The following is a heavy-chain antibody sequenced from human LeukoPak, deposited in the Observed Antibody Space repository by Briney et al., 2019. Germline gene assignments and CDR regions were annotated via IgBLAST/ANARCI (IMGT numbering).Heavy chain of an antibody. CDR1: RASVTTYY. D-gene: IGHD1-26*01. V-gene: IGHV4-59*02. J-gene: IGHJ4*02. Sequence: SETLSLTCTVSRASVTTYYWSWIRQPPGKGLEWIGFFYYTGITKYSPSLKSRVTISVDTSKNQFSLKLTSVTAADTAVYYCARDFSGTYYFDYWGQGTLVTVSS. CDR3: ARDFSGTYYFDY. CDR2: FYYTGIT.